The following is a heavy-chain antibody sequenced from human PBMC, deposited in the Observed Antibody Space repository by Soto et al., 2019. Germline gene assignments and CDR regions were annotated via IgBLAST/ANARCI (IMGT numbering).Heavy chain of an antibody. V-gene: IGHV3-66*01. J-gene: IGHJ6*03. CDR3: ARGLSKRYMDV. Sequence: EVQLVESGGGLVQPGGSLRLSCAASEFTVSNNYMSWVRQAPGKGLEWVPLIYSSGSTYYADSVKGRFTISRDNSKNTLYLQMNSLRAEDTAVYYCARGLSKRYMDVWGKGTTVTVSS. D-gene: IGHD6-25*01. CDR1: EFTVSNNY. CDR2: IYSSGST.